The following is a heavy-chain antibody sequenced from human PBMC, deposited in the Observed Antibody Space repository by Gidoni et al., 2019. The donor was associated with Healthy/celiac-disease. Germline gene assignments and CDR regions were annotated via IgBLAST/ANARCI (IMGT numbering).Heavy chain of an antibody. D-gene: IGHD2-15*01. CDR2: ISGGVGST. V-gene: IGHV3-23*01. Sequence: EVQLLESGGGLVQPGGSLRLSCAASGFTVRRYAMSWVRQAPGKGLEWVSAISGGVGSTYYADSVKGRFTISRDNSNNTLYLQMNSLRAEDTAVYYCAKDLLGYCSGGSCYAGVDYWGQGTLVTVSS. J-gene: IGHJ4*02. CDR1: GFTVRRYA. CDR3: AKDLLGYCSGGSCYAGVDY.